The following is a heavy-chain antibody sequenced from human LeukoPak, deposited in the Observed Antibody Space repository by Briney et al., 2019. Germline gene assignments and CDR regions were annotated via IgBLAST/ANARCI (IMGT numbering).Heavy chain of an antibody. V-gene: IGHV1-69*01. J-gene: IGHJ6*04. CDR2: IIPIFGTA. CDR3: ARGHYGDYPYYYYGMDV. D-gene: IGHD4-17*01. CDR1: GGTFGSYA. Sequence: SVKVSCKASGGTFGSYAISWVRQAPGQGLEWMGGIIPIFGTANYAQKFQGRVTITADESTSTAYMELSSLRSEDTAVYYCARGHYGDYPYYYYGMDVWGKGTTVTVSS.